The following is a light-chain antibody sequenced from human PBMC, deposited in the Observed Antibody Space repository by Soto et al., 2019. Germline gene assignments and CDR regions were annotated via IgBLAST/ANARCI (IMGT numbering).Light chain of an antibody. CDR1: QSVTSNY. CDR3: QQYGGFPIT. Sequence: EIVLTQSPGTLSLAPGERATLSCRASQSVTSNYFTWYQQKPGQAPRLLIYGASSRATGIPDRFSGSGSGTDFTLTISRPEPEDFAVYFCQQYGGFPITFGQGTRLE. CDR2: GAS. J-gene: IGKJ5*01. V-gene: IGKV3-20*01.